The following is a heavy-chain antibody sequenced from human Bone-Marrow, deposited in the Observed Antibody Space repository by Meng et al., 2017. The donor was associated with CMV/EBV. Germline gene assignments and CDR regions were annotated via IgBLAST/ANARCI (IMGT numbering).Heavy chain of an antibody. CDR1: GYTFTGYY. CDR3: ARDRELVDY. Sequence: ASVKVSCKASGYTFTGYYMHWVRQAPGQGLGWMGGINPNSGGTNYAQKFQGRVTMTRDTSSSTAYMALSRLRADDTAGYYCARDRELVDYWGQGTTVTVSS. D-gene: IGHD1-26*01. J-gene: IGHJ4*02. CDR2: INPNSGGT. V-gene: IGHV1-2*02.